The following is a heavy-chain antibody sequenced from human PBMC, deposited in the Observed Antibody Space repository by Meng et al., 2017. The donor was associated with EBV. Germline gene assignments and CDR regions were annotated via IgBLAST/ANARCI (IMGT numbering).Heavy chain of an antibody. J-gene: IGHJ5*02. CDR2: INHSGST. V-gene: IGHV4-34*01. CDR3: ARGGGNRGGIVGATYRLNWFDP. CDR1: GGSFSGYY. Sequence: QVQLQQWGAGLLKPSETLSHNCAVYGGSFSGYYWSWIRQHPGKGLEWIGEINHSGSTNYNPSLKSRVTISVDTSKNQFSLKLSSVTAADTAVYYCARGGGNRGGIVGATYRLNWFDPWGQGTLVTVSS. D-gene: IGHD1-26*01.